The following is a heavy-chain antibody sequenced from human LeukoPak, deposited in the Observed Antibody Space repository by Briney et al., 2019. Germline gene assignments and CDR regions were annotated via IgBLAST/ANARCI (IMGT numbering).Heavy chain of an antibody. CDR2: SGQSGGA. CDR3: ARGRGHSYGL. Sequence: SETLSLTCDVVDGTSTFYYWGWIRQPPGKGLEWIGESGQSGGANYNPSLRNRVIISVEASSNQISLKMTSVAAADTAVYYCARGRGHSYGLWGQGKLVIVSS. CDR1: DGTSTFYY. V-gene: IGHV4-34*01. J-gene: IGHJ4*02. D-gene: IGHD5-18*01.